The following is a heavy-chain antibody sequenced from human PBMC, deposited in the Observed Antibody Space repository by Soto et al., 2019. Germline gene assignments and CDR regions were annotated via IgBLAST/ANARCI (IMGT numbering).Heavy chain of an antibody. J-gene: IGHJ6*03. CDR2: IKQDGSEI. V-gene: IGHV3-7*01. CDR3: ARDSTLTTVTTSFYYYYYMDV. D-gene: IGHD4-4*01. CDR1: GFTLSSYW. Sequence: GGSLRLSCAASGFTLSSYWMTWVRQAPGKGLEWVAKIKQDGSEIYYADSVKGRFTISRDNAKNTLYLQMNSLRAEDTAVYYCARDSTLTTVTTSFYYYYYMDVWGKGTTVTVSS.